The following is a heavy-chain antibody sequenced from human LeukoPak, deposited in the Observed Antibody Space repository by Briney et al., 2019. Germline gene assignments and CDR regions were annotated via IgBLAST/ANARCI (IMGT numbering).Heavy chain of an antibody. D-gene: IGHD2-15*01. CDR1: GYTXXSYD. CDR2: MNPNSGNT. V-gene: IGHV1-8*01. Sequence: ASVKVSXKAXGYTXXSYDINWVRQAAGQGLEWMGWMNPNSGNTGYAQKFRGRVTMTRNTSISTAYMELSSLRSEDTAVYYCARVAATFGHTDYWGQGTLVTVSS. J-gene: IGHJ4*02. CDR3: ARVAATFGHTDY.